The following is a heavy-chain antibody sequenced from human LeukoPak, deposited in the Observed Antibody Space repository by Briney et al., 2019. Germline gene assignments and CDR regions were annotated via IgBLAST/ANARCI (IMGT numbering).Heavy chain of an antibody. J-gene: IGHJ3*02. CDR1: GFTFSSYE. V-gene: IGHV3-48*03. Sequence: GGSLRLSCAASGFTFSSYEMNWVRQAPGKGLEWVSYISSSGTTIYYADSAKGRFTISRDNAKSSLYLQMNSLRAEDTAVYYCARDRATGNSGWYDAFDIWGQGTMVTVSS. CDR2: ISSSGTTI. CDR3: ARDRATGNSGWYDAFDI. D-gene: IGHD6-19*01.